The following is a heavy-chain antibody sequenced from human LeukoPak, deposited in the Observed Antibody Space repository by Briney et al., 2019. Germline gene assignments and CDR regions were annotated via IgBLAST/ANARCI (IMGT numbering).Heavy chain of an antibody. CDR3: ARQAWYGESYFDY. Sequence: SETLSLTCTVSGYSISSGDDYWSWIRQPPGKGLEWIGYVYYSGSTYYHPSLESRVTISVDTSKNQFSLKLNSATVADTAVYYCARQAWYGESYFDYWGQGTLVTVSS. D-gene: IGHD3-10*01. V-gene: IGHV4-30-4*01. CDR1: GYSISSGDDY. CDR2: VYYSGST. J-gene: IGHJ4*02.